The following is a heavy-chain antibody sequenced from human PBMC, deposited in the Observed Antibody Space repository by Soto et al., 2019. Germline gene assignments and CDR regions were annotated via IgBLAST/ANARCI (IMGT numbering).Heavy chain of an antibody. V-gene: IGHV1-2*02. CDR1: GYTFTGYY. CDR3: ARDVGYYDFWSGPLNRNYNWFDP. J-gene: IGHJ5*02. CDR2: INPNSGGT. Sequence: QVQLVQSGAEVKKPGASVKVSCKASGYTFTGYYMHWVRQAPGQGLEWMGWINPNSGGTNYAQKFQGRVTMTRDTSISTAYMELSRLRSDDTAVYYCARDVGYYDFWSGPLNRNYNWFDPWGQGTLVTVSS. D-gene: IGHD3-3*01.